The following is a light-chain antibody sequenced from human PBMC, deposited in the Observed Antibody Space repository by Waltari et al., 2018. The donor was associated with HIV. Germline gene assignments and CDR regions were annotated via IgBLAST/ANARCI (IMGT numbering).Light chain of an antibody. CDR3: QQYGSSPIT. CDR2: AAS. V-gene: IGKV3-20*01. J-gene: IGKJ5*01. CDR1: QSVRSTY. Sequence: EIVLTQSPGTLSLSPGERATLSFRASQSVRSTYLAWSQQKPGQAPRPLPSAASSRATGIPDRFSGSGSGTDFTLTISRLEPEDFAVYYCQQYGSSPITFGQGTRREIK.